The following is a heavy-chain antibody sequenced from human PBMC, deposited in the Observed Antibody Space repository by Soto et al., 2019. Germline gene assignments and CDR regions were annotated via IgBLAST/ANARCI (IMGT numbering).Heavy chain of an antibody. CDR1: GDTVSSNSVA. Sequence: PSQTLSLTCVGSGDTVSSNSVAWNWVRQSPSRGLEWLGRTYYRSRWYSDYAVSVRSRIDINADTSKNQVSLQLNSVTPEDTAVYYCARSEEDSDYYYHAMDVWGQGTTVTVSS. D-gene: IGHD2-15*01. J-gene: IGHJ6*02. CDR2: TYYRSRWYS. CDR3: ARSEEDSDYYYHAMDV. V-gene: IGHV6-1*01.